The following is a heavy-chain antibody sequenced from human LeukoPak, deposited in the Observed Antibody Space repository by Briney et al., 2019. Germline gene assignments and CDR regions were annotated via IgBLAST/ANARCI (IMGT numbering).Heavy chain of an antibody. Sequence: ASVKVSCKASGYTFTNYDITWVRQAPGQGLEWMGYISAYNGNTNYAQKVQGRITMTTDTSTSTAYMEMRSLRSDDTAVYYCARDCSGSSCYWIHWGQGTLVTVSS. CDR2: ISAYNGNT. CDR1: GYTFTNYD. CDR3: ARDCSGSSCYWIH. D-gene: IGHD2-15*01. V-gene: IGHV1-18*01. J-gene: IGHJ4*02.